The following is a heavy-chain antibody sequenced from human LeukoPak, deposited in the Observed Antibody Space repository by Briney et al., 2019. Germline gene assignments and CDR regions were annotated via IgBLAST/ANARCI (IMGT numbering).Heavy chain of an antibody. CDR3: ARKTPSGGWNFDY. CDR2: ISGSGGST. V-gene: IGHV3-23*01. Sequence: GGSLRLSCAASGFTFSSYAMSWVRQAPGKGLEWVSAISGSGGSTYYADSVKGRFSISIDISKNTLYLQMNSLRAEDTAMYYCARKTPSGGWNFDYWGQGTLVTVSS. D-gene: IGHD6-19*01. J-gene: IGHJ4*02. CDR1: GFTFSSYA.